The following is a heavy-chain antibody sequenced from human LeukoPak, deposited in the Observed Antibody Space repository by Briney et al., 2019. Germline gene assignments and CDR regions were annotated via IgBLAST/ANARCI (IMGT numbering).Heavy chain of an antibody. CDR1: GYTFSTYY. V-gene: IGHV1-46*01. CDR3: ARANGGGLDY. CDR2: IHPTDGST. D-gene: IGHD3-10*01. J-gene: IGHJ4*02. Sequence: ASVKVSCKTSGYTFSTYYMHWVRQAPRQGLEWLGIIHPTDGSTSYTQKIQGRVTMTRDTATGTVYLELSSLRSEDTAVYWCARANGGGLDYWGQGTLITVSP.